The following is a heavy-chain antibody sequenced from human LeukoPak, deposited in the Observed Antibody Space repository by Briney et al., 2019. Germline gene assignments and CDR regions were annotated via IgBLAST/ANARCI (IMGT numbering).Heavy chain of an antibody. D-gene: IGHD1-1*01. CDR2: MNPNSGNT. J-gene: IGHJ4*02. Sequence: ASVKASCKASGYTFTSYDINWVRQATGQGLEWMGWMNPNSGNTGYAQKFQGRVTITRNTSISTAYMELSSLRSEDTAVYYCARAGTGTTGYYFDYWGQGTLVTVSS. CDR3: ARAGTGTTGYYFDY. CDR1: GYTFTSYD. V-gene: IGHV1-8*03.